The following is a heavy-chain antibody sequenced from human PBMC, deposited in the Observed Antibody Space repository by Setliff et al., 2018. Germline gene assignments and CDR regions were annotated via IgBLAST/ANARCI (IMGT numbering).Heavy chain of an antibody. Sequence: GESLKISFKGSGYSFNIYWIVWVRQMPGKGLEWMGIIYPGDSDTRYSPSFQGQITISADKSISTAFLQWRSLNASDTAMYFCARGGYNSRSGYSAYYYDYRGQGALVTVSS. J-gene: IGHJ4*02. V-gene: IGHV5-51*01. CDR3: ARGGYNSRSGYSAYYYDY. CDR2: IYPGDSDT. D-gene: IGHD3-3*01. CDR1: GYSFNIYW.